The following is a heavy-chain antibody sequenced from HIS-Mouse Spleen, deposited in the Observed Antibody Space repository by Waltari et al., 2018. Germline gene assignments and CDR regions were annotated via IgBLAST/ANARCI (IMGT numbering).Heavy chain of an antibody. CDR2: IKQDGSEK. Sequence: EVQLVESGGGLVQPGGSLRLSCAASGFPFSSYLMSWVRQAPGKGLEWVANIKQDGSEKYYVDSVKGRFTISRDNAKNSLYLQMNSLRAEDTAVYYCARTYIGAFDIWGQGTMVTVSS. J-gene: IGHJ3*02. V-gene: IGHV3-7*01. D-gene: IGHD2-21*01. CDR3: ARTYIGAFDI. CDR1: GFPFSSYL.